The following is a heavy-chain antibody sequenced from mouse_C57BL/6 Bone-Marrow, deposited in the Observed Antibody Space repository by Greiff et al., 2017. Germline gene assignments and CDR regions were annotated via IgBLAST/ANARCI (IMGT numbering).Heavy chain of an antibody. CDR1: GYTFTDYN. CDR3: ARGTSGYYGSSYWYFDV. CDR2: INPNNGGT. J-gene: IGHJ1*03. Sequence: EVQLQESGPELVKPGASVMMSCKASGYTFTDYNMHWVKQSHGKSLEWIGYINPNNGGTSYNQKFKGKATLTVNKCFSTAYMALRSLTSEDSAVYDSARGTSGYYGSSYWYFDVWGTGTTVTVSS. V-gene: IGHV1-22*01. D-gene: IGHD1-1*01.